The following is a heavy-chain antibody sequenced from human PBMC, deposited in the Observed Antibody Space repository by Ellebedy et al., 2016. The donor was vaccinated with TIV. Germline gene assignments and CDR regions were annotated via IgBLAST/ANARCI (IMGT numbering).Heavy chain of an antibody. J-gene: IGHJ4*02. CDR2: INHREST. Sequence: MPSETLSLTCTVSGYSISSGYYWGWFRQPPGKGLEWIGSINHRESTYYNPSLKSRVTISVDTSKNQFSLKLTPVTAADTAVFYCARDGTSVAFDYWGQGTLVTVSS. CDR1: GYSISSGYY. V-gene: IGHV4-38-2*02. CDR3: ARDGTSVAFDY. D-gene: IGHD2-2*01.